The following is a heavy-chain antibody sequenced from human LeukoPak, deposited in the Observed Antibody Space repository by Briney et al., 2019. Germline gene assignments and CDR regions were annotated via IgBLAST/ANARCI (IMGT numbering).Heavy chain of an antibody. J-gene: IGHJ3*02. CDR1: GGSFSGYY. CDR3: ARGLNRSGYDAFDI. D-gene: IGHD3-22*01. CDR2: INHSGST. Sequence: SETLSLTCAVYGGSFSGYYWSWLRQPPGKGLEWIGEINHSGSTNYNPSLKSRVTISVDTSKNQFSLKLSSVTAADTAVYYCARGLNRSGYDAFDIWGQGTMVTVSS. V-gene: IGHV4-34*01.